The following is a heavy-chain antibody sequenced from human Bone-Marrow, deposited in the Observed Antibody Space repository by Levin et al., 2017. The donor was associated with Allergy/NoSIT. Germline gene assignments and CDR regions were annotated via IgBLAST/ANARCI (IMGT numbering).Heavy chain of an antibody. D-gene: IGHD1-26*01. CDR3: VRDGGYQLLPLLSYFDY. V-gene: IGHV4-38-2*02. CDR1: GYSIRSAYY. Sequence: PSETLSLTCSVSGYSIRSAYYWGWIRQTPGKGLEWIGSVFHTGTTSYNPSLQSRVTMSRDTSKNHFSLQLRSVTAADTAIYYCVRDGGYQLLPLLSYFDYWGQGVLVTFSS. J-gene: IGHJ4*02. CDR2: VFHTGTT.